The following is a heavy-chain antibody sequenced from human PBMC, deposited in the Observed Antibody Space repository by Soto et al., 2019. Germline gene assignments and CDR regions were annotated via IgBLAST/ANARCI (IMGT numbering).Heavy chain of an antibody. CDR2: ISTYNGDT. CDR1: CYTFTRSG. J-gene: IGHJ6*02. Sequence: ASVKVACKASCYTFTRSGISWGRQDPGQGLEWMGWISTYNGDTNYAQTFQGRVTMTTDTSTSTVHMEVRSLRSDDTAVYYCAREGVAPYYYYGMDVWGQGTPVTAP. CDR3: AREGVAPYYYYGMDV. D-gene: IGHD5-12*01. V-gene: IGHV1-18*01.